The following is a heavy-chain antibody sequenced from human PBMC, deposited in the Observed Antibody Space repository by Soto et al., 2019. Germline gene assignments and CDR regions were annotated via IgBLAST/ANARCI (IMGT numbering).Heavy chain of an antibody. Sequence: SVKVSCKASGGTFSSYAISWVRQAPGQGLEWMGGIIPIFGTANYAQKFQGRVTITADESTSTAYMELSSLRSEDTAVYYCASLSTFNYDFWSGYYLGRQGMDVWGQGTTVTVSS. V-gene: IGHV1-69*13. J-gene: IGHJ6*02. D-gene: IGHD3-3*01. CDR3: ASLSTFNYDFWSGYYLGRQGMDV. CDR1: GGTFSSYA. CDR2: IIPIFGTA.